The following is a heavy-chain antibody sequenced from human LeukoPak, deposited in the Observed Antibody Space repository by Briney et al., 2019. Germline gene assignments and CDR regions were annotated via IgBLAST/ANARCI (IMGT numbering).Heavy chain of an antibody. CDR3: VRGKYDPPFDY. V-gene: IGHV3-20*04. J-gene: IGHJ4*02. Sequence: GGSLRLSCAASGFTFDDYGMSWVRQAPGKGLEWVSGINWNGGSTGYADSVKGRFTISRDNAKNSLYLQMNSLRAEDTALYYCVRGKYDPPFDYWGQGTLVTVSS. D-gene: IGHD3-3*01. CDR2: INWNGGST. CDR1: GFTFDDYG.